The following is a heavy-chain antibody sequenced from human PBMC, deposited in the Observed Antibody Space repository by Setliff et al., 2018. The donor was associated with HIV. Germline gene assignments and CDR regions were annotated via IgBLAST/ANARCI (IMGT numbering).Heavy chain of an antibody. CDR2: IYYSGTT. Sequence: PSETLSLTCTVSGGSISGSNYYWGWIRQPPGKGLEWVGTIYYSGTTHYNPSLNSRVIISVDTSKNQFSLRLNSVTAADTAVYYCARHSLGNIGDYIRIGAIDIWGQGTMVTVSS. D-gene: IGHD4-17*01. CDR3: ARHSLGNIGDYIRIGAIDI. CDR1: GGSISGSNYY. J-gene: IGHJ3*02. V-gene: IGHV4-39*01.